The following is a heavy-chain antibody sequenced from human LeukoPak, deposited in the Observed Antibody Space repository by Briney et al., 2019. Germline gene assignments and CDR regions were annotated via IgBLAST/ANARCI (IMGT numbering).Heavy chain of an antibody. V-gene: IGHV3-30*02. Sequence: PGGSLRLSCAASGFTFSYYGMHWVRQAPGKGLEWVAFIRYDGSNKYYGDSVKGRFTISRDNSKNPLYLQMNSLRAEDTAVYYCASPSTGGYYFDYWGQGTLVTVSS. CDR1: GFTFSYYG. J-gene: IGHJ4*02. CDR2: IRYDGSNK. D-gene: IGHD2-8*02. CDR3: ASPSTGGYYFDY.